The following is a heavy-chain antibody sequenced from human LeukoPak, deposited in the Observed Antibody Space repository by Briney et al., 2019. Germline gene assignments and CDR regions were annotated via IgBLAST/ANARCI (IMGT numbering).Heavy chain of an antibody. CDR3: ARVRLGVWFGETNSNNWFDP. CDR2: INPNSGGT. J-gene: IGHJ5*02. Sequence: ASVKVSCKASGYTFIDYYMHWVRQAPGQGLEWMGWINPNSGGTNYAQKFQGRVTMTRDTSISTAYMELSRLRSDDTAVYYCARVRLGVWFGETNSNNWFDPWGQGTLVTVSS. V-gene: IGHV1-2*02. D-gene: IGHD3-10*01. CDR1: GYTFIDYY.